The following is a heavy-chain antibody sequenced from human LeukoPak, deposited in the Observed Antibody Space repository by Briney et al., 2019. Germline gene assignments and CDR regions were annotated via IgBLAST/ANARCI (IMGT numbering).Heavy chain of an antibody. CDR1: AFIFSSYW. J-gene: IGHJ4*02. D-gene: IGHD4-11*01. Sequence: SGGSLRLSCVASAFIFSSYWMTCVRQAPGKGLEWVANIKQDGSVKNYVDSVKGRFTISRDNAENSLYLQMNSLRVEDMAVYYCARGPSTTLTTKWGQGTLVTVSS. CDR3: ARGPSTTLTTK. CDR2: IKQDGSVK. V-gene: IGHV3-7*01.